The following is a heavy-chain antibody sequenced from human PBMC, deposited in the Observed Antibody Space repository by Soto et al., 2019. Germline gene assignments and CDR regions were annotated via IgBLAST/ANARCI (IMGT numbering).Heavy chain of an antibody. Sequence: QVQLQESGPGLVKPSGTLSLTCAVSGGSISSSNWWSWVRQPPGKGLEWIGEIYHSGSTNYNPSLKSRVTISVDKSTNQFSLKLSSVTAADTAVYYCAREGYGGTKDNPLDYYYGMDVWGQGTTVTVSS. D-gene: IGHD4-17*01. J-gene: IGHJ6*02. CDR3: AREGYGGTKDNPLDYYYGMDV. V-gene: IGHV4-4*02. CDR1: GGSISSSNW. CDR2: IYHSGST.